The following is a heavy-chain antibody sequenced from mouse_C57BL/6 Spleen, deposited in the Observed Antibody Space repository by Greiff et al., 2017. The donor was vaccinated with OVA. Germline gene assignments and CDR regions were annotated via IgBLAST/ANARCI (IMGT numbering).Heavy chain of an antibody. V-gene: IGHV5-12*01. J-gene: IGHJ4*01. Sequence: EVKLMESGGGLVQPGGSLKLSCAASGFTFSDYYMYWVRQTPEKRLEWVAYISNGGGSTYYPDTVKGRFTISRDNAKNTLYLQMSRLKSEDTAMYYCARQGDGYYVGYAMDYWGQGTSVTVSS. CDR1: GFTFSDYY. CDR3: ARQGDGYYVGYAMDY. D-gene: IGHD2-3*01. CDR2: ISNGGGST.